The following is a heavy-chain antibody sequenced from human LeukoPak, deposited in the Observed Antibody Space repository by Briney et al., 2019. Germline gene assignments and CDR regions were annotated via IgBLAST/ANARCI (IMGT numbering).Heavy chain of an antibody. CDR2: IYYSGST. CDR3: ASLDSSGYSNFDY. J-gene: IGHJ4*02. V-gene: IGHV4-39*07. CDR1: GGSISSSSYY. Sequence: PSETLSLTCTVSGGSISSSSYYWGWIRQPPGKGLEWIGSIYYSGSTYYNPSLKSRVTISLDTSKNQFSLKLSSVTAADTAVYYCASLDSSGYSNFDYWGQGTLVTVSS. D-gene: IGHD3-22*01.